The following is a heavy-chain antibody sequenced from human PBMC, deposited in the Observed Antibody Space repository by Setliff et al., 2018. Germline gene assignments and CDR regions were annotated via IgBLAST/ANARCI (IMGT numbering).Heavy chain of an antibody. CDR3: ARVESMVRGKNILRHFDY. D-gene: IGHD3-10*01. CDR1: GYTFNNYG. V-gene: IGHV1-18*01. Sequence: ASVKVSCKASGYTFNNYGVAWVRQAPGQGLDWMGWVTIYNGNTKHAQNLQGRLTLTTDRSTSTVYMELGSLTTDDTAIYYCARVESMVRGKNILRHFDYWGQGTQVTVSS. CDR2: VTIYNGNT. J-gene: IGHJ4*02.